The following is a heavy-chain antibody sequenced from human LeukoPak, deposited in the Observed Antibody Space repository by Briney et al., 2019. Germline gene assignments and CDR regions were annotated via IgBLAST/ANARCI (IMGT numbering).Heavy chain of an antibody. Sequence: ASVKVSCKASGYTFTSYYMHWVRQAPGQGLEWMGWINPNSGGTNYAQKFQGRVTMTRDTSISTAYMELSRLRSDDTAVYYCARDDRTVLSWGYFDLWGRGTLVTVSS. V-gene: IGHV1-2*02. CDR2: INPNSGGT. CDR3: ARDDRTVLSWGYFDL. CDR1: GYTFTSYY. J-gene: IGHJ2*01. D-gene: IGHD1-1*01.